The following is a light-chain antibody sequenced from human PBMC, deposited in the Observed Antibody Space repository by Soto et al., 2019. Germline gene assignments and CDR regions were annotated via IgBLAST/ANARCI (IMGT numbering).Light chain of an antibody. J-gene: IGKJ4*01. Sequence: DIQMTQSRSSLSASVGDRVTITCRASQDISNSLAWYQQKPGKVPKVLIYAASILQSGVPARFSGSGSVTDFTLTISSLQPEDVATYYCQKYNSAPPTFGGGTKVEI. CDR1: QDISNS. CDR3: QKYNSAPPT. V-gene: IGKV1-27*01. CDR2: AAS.